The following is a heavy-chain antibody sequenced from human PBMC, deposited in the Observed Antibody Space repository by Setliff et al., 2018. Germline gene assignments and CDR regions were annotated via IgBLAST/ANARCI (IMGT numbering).Heavy chain of an antibody. CDR2: GSTGKT. Sequence: GGSLRLSCAASGFSFSDYAMSWVRQAPRKGLEWVSGGSTGKTDYADSVKGRFTMTTDTSTSATYMELRSLRSDDTAVYYCAISTLSICTGGSCPNAFDVWGQGTMVTVSS. CDR3: AISTLSICTGGSCPNAFDV. J-gene: IGHJ3*01. D-gene: IGHD2-8*02. V-gene: IGHV3-23*01. CDR1: GFSFSDYA.